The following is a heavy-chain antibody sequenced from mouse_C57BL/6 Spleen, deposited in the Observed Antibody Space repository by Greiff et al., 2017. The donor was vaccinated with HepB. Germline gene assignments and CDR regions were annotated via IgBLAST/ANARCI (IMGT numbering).Heavy chain of an antibody. CDR1: GFTFSDYG. J-gene: IGHJ3*01. CDR3: AMATVTAWFAY. CDR2: ISSGSSTI. D-gene: IGHD2-13*01. V-gene: IGHV5-17*01. Sequence: EVKLVESGGGLVKPGGSLKLSCAASGFTFSDYGMHWVRQAPEKGLEWVAYISSGSSTIYYADTVKGRFTISRDNAKNTLFLQMTSLRSEDTAMYYCAMATVTAWFAYWGQGTLVTVSA.